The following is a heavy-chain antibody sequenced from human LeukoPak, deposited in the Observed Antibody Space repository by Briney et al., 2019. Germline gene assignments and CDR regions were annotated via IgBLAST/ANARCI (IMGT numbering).Heavy chain of an antibody. Sequence: PGGSLRLSCAASGFTFSSYAMSWVRQAPGKGLEWVSAISGSGDSTFYADSVKGRFTISRDNAKNSLYLQMNSLRAEDTAVYYCARDLRKTGTTLEYYFDYWGQGTLVTVSS. CDR2: ISGSGDST. D-gene: IGHD1-7*01. CDR3: ARDLRKTGTTLEYYFDY. CDR1: GFTFSSYA. J-gene: IGHJ4*02. V-gene: IGHV3-23*01.